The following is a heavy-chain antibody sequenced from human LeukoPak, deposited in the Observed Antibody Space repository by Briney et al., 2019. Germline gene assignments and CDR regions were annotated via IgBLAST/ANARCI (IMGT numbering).Heavy chain of an antibody. J-gene: IGHJ6*03. D-gene: IGHD6-13*01. CDR1: GGSISSYY. Sequence: SETLSLTCTVSGGSISSYYWSWIRQPPGKGLEWIGYIYYSGSTNYNPSLKSRVTISVDTSKNQFSLKLSSVTAADTAVYYCARVPIADSYYYYYMDVWGKGTTVTVSS. V-gene: IGHV4-59*01. CDR2: IYYSGST. CDR3: ARVPIADSYYYYYMDV.